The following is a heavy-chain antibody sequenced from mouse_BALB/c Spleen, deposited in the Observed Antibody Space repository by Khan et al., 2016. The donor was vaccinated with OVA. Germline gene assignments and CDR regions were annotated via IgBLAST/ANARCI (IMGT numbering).Heavy chain of an antibody. CDR2: LYPGTGST. CDR3: TRVYGNNYYFDY. D-gene: IGHD1-1*01. V-gene: IGHV1-76*01. Sequence: QVQLKQSGAELVRPGASVKLSCKTSGYIFTSYWIHWVKQRSGQGLEWIARLYPGTGSTYSNEKFKGKATLTADKSSSTAYMQLSSLKSEDSAVDFCTRVYGNNYYFDYWGQGTTHTVST. CDR1: GYIFTSYW. J-gene: IGHJ2*01.